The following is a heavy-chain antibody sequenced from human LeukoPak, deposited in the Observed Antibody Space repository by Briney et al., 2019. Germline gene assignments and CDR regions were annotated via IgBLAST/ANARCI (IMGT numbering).Heavy chain of an antibody. CDR3: ARDYYDSSGDY. D-gene: IGHD3-22*01. V-gene: IGHV3-48*01. J-gene: IGHJ4*02. CDR1: GFTFSNYG. CDR2: ISSGSSTI. Sequence: GGSLRLSCAASGFTFSNYGMNWVRQAPGKGLECVSYISSGSSTIYYADSVKGRFTISRDNAESLLYLQMNSLRAEDTAVYYCARDYYDSSGDYWGQGTLVTVSS.